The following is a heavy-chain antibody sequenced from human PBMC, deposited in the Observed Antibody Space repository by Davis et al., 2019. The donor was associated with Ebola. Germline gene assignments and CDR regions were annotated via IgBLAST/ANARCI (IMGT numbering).Heavy chain of an antibody. CDR1: GYTFTGYY. V-gene: IGHV1-2*04. D-gene: IGHD2-2*01. J-gene: IGHJ3*02. CDR3: ARAYCSSTSCYAFDI. CDR2: INPNSGGT. Sequence: ASVKVSCKASGYTFTGYYMHWVRQAPGQGLEWMGWINPNSGGTNYAQKFQGWVTMTRDTSISTAYMELSRLRSDDTAVYYCARAYCSSTSCYAFDIWGQGTMVTVSS.